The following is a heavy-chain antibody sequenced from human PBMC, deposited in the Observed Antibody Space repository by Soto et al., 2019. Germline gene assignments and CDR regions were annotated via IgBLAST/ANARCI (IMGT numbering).Heavy chain of an antibody. CDR1: GGTFSSYT. D-gene: IGHD5-12*01. CDR2: IITIIGRP. CDR3: AGLGGYSDFDL. J-gene: IGHJ4*02. V-gene: IGHV1-69*02. Sequence: QVQLVQSGAEVKKPGSSVKVSCQASGGTFSSYTISWVRQASGQGLEWMGRIITIIGRPNYAQKFQGRVIITADKSTRTAYMELSSLRSEDAVVYYCAGLGGYSDFDLGGQGTLVTVSS.